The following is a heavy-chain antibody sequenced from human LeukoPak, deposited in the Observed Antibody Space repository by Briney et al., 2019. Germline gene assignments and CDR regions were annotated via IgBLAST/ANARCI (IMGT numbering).Heavy chain of an antibody. V-gene: IGHV3-30*03. CDR1: GFTFSSYG. CDR3: AGQNYYYDSGGYYV. J-gene: IGHJ4*02. Sequence: PGRSLRLSCAASGFTFSSYGMHWVRQAPGKGLEWVAVISYDGSNKYYADSVRGRFTISRDNSKNTLYLQMNSLRAEDTAVYYCAGQNYYYDSGGYYVWGQGTLVTVSS. D-gene: IGHD3-22*01. CDR2: ISYDGSNK.